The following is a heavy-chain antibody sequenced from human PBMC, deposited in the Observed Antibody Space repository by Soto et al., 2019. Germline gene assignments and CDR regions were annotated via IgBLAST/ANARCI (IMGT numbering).Heavy chain of an antibody. CDR2: ISYDGTNK. J-gene: IGHJ6*02. CDR3: EIKQKYYYGSGSGYYGMDV. V-gene: IGHV3-30*03. D-gene: IGHD3-10*01. CDR1: GFTFSSYG. Sequence: GGSLRLSCAASGFTFSSYGMHWVRQAPGKGLEWVAVISYDGTNKYYADSMKGRFTISRDNSKNTVFLQMNSLRAEDTAVYYCEIKQKYYYGSGSGYYGMDVWGQGTTVTVSS.